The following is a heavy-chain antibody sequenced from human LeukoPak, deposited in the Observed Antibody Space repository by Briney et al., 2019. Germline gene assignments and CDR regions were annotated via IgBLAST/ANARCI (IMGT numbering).Heavy chain of an antibody. Sequence: SETLSLTCNVSGASIRSYYWGWVRQSPGKGLEWIGYIYNSGSTKYNPSLKSRVTISVDTSKNQFSLKLSSVTAADTAVYYCARGSRGITFGGVIVWNYWGQGTLVTVSS. V-gene: IGHV4-59*01. J-gene: IGHJ4*02. CDR1: GASIRSYY. CDR2: IYNSGST. D-gene: IGHD3-16*02. CDR3: ARGSRGITFGGVIVWNY.